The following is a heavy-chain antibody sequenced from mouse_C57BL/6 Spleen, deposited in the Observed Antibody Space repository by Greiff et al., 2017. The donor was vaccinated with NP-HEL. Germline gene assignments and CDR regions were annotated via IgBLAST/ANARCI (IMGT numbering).Heavy chain of an antibody. CDR3: ARSGGNYVSFDY. V-gene: IGHV1-55*01. Sequence: QVQLQQPGAELVKPGASVKMSCKASGYTFTSYWITWVKQRPGQGLEWIGDIYPGSGSTNYNEKFKSKATLTVDPSSSTAYMQLSSLTSEDAAVYDCARSGGNYVSFDYWGQGTTLTVSS. J-gene: IGHJ2*01. CDR1: GYTFTSYW. D-gene: IGHD2-1*01. CDR2: IYPGSGST.